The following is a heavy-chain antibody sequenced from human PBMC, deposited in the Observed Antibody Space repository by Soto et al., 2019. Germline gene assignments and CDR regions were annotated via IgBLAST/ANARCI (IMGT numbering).Heavy chain of an antibody. J-gene: IGHJ3*02. CDR1: GFSLSTSGMR. V-gene: IGHV2-70*04. D-gene: IGHD3-22*01. CDR3: ARTRIKYYYDSSGHDDAFDI. CDR2: IDWDDDK. Sequence: SGPTLVNPTQTLTLTCTFSGFSLSTSGMRVSWIRQPPGKALEWLARIDWDDDKFYSTSLKTRLTISKDTSKNQVVLTMTNMDPVDTATYYCARTRIKYYYDSSGHDDAFDIWGQGTMVTV.